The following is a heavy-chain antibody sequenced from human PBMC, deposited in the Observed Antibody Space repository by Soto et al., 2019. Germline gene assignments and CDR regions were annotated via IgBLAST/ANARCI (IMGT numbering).Heavy chain of an antibody. CDR3: ASDSSGSYYFDY. CDR2: IYYSGST. V-gene: IGHV4-59*01. CDR1: GGSISSYY. J-gene: IGHJ4*02. Sequence: PSETLSLTCTVSGGSISSYYWSWIRQPPGKGLEWIGYIYYSGSTNYNPSLKSRVTISVDTSKNQFSLKVSSVTAADTAVYYCASDSSGSYYFDYWGQGTLVIVSS. D-gene: IGHD6-19*01.